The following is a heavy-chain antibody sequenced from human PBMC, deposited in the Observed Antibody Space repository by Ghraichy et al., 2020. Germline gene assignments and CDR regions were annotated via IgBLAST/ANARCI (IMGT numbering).Heavy chain of an antibody. CDR1: GFTLSSFA. CDR3: AKARWIAVWHDAFDV. J-gene: IGHJ3*01. Sequence: GGSLRLSCAASGFTLSSFAMSWVRQAPGNGLEWVSSLSNKGDNTYYADSVKGRFTISSDRSKNTLFLQMNSLSAEDTAVYYCAKARWIAVWHDAFDVWGPGTLVTVSS. D-gene: IGHD3-16*01. CDR2: LSNKGDNT. V-gene: IGHV3-23*01.